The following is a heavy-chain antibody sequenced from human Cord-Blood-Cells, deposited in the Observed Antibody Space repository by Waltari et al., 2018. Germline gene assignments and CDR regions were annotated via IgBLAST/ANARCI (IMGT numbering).Heavy chain of an antibody. Sequence: QVQLVESGGGLVKPGGSLRLSCAASGFTFSDYYMSWFRQAPGKGLEWVSYISSSGITIYYADSVKGRFTISRDNAKNSLYLQMNSLRAEDTAVYYCAGLAAAGTYYFDYWGQGTLVTVSS. J-gene: IGHJ4*02. V-gene: IGHV3-11*01. CDR1: GFTFSDYY. D-gene: IGHD6-13*01. CDR3: AGLAAAGTYYFDY. CDR2: ISSSGITI.